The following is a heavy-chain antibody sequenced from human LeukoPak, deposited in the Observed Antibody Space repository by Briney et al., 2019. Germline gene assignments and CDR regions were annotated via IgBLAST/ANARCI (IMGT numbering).Heavy chain of an antibody. CDR3: ARNRGWLQFDY. CDR2: INAGGTAT. D-gene: IGHD5-12*01. J-gene: IGHJ4*02. CDR1: RFTFSNSV. V-gene: IGHV3-23*01. Sequence: GGSLRLSCAASRFTFSNSVMSWVRQAPGKGLEWVSTINAGGTATYYAVSVNGRFVISRDNVLNTPYLQMNGLRAEDTAVYYCARNRGWLQFDYWGQGTLVTVSS.